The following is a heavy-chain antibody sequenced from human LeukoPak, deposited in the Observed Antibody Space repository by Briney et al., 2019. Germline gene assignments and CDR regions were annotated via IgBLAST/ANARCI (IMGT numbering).Heavy chain of an antibody. D-gene: IGHD4-23*01. J-gene: IGHJ4*02. V-gene: IGHV3-21*01. CDR2: ISSSSNYI. Sequence: GGSLRLSCVASGFTFSSYSMIWVRQAPGKGLEWVSSISSSSNYIYYADSVKGRFTTTRDNAKNSLDLQMNSLRVEDTAVYYCASANSIADSFDYWGQGTLVTVSS. CDR3: ASANSIADSFDY. CDR1: GFTFSSYS.